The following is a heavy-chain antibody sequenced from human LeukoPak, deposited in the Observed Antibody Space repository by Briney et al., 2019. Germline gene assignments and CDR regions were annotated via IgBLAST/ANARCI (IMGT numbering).Heavy chain of an antibody. CDR3: ARAGNSGSLPRWYYYYMDV. V-gene: IGHV3-48*03. CDR2: ISSSGSTI. Sequence: GGSLRLSCAASGFTFSSYEMNWVRQAPGKGLEWVSYISSSGSTIYYADSVKGRFTISRDNSKNTLYLQMNSLRAEDTAVYYCARAGNSGSLPRWYYYYMDVWGKGTTVTISS. CDR1: GFTFSSYE. J-gene: IGHJ6*03. D-gene: IGHD3-10*01.